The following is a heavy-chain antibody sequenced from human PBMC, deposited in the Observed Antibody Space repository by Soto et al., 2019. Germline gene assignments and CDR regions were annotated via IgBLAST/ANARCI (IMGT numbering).Heavy chain of an antibody. Sequence: SETRSLTCTVCPGCISSYYLSSTPQPPGKRQQWIWYIYYSGSTNYTPSLKSRATISVDISKNQLSLRLSSVTAADTAVYYCARTVVVVVAGTNSGWSWFDPWGQGTLGTVSS. CDR2: IYYSGST. V-gene: IGHV4-59*01. CDR1: PGCISSYY. J-gene: IGHJ5*02. D-gene: IGHD2-15*01. CDR3: ARTVVVVVAGTNSGWSWFDP.